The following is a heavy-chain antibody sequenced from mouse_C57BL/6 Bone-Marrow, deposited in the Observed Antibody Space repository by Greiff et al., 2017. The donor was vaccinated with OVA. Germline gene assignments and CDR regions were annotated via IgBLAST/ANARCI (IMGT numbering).Heavy chain of an antibody. D-gene: IGHD1-1*01. V-gene: IGHV10-1*01. CDR3: VGLLRSWFAY. CDR1: GFSFNTYA. CDR2: IRSKSNNYAT. J-gene: IGHJ3*01. Sequence: EVQGVESGGGLVQPKGSLKLSCAASGFSFNTYAMNWVRQAPGKGLEWVARIRSKSNNYATYYADSLKDRFTISRDDSESMLYLQMNNLKTEDTAMYYCVGLLRSWFAYWGQGTLVTVSA.